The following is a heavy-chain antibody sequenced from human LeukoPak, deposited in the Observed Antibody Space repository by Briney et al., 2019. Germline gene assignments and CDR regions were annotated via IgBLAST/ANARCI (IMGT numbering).Heavy chain of an antibody. V-gene: IGHV5-51*01. D-gene: IGHD2-2*01. J-gene: IGHJ4*02. Sequence: GASLKISCKGSGYSFTSYWIGWVRQMPGKGLEWMGIICPGDSDTRYSPSFQGQVTISADKSISTAYLQWSSLKASDTAMYYCARLGGADIVVVPAASPYYFDYWGQGTLVTVSS. CDR3: ARLGGADIVVVPAASPYYFDY. CDR1: GYSFTSYW. CDR2: ICPGDSDT.